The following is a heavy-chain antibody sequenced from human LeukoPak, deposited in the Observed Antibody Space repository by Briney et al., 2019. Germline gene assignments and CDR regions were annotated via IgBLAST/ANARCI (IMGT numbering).Heavy chain of an antibody. CDR2: IWYDGSNK. Sequence: GGSLRLSCAASGFTFSSYGMHWVRQAPGKGLEWVAVIWYDGSNKYYADSVKGRFTISRDNAKNSLYLQMNSLRAEDTALYYCAKDIYSSSWYYFDYWGQGTLVTVSS. CDR3: AKDIYSSSWYYFDY. V-gene: IGHV3-33*03. J-gene: IGHJ4*02. D-gene: IGHD6-13*01. CDR1: GFTFSSYG.